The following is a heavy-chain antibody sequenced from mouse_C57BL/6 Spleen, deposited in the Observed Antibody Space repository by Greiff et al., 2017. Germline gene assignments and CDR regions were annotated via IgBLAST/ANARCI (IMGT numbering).Heavy chain of an antibody. CDR1: GYTFTSYW. CDR2: IYPSDSET. Sequence: VQLEQSGAELVRPGSSVKLSCKASGYTFTSYWMDWVKQRPGQGLEWIGNIYPSDSETHYNQKFKDKATVTVDKSSSTAYMQLSSLTSEDSAVYYCARSGGGNYNFDYWGQGTTLTVSS. V-gene: IGHV1-61*01. J-gene: IGHJ2*01. CDR3: ARSGGGNYNFDY. D-gene: IGHD2-1*01.